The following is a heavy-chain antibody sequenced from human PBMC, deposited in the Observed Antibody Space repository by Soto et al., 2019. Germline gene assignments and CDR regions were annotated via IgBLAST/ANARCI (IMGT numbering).Heavy chain of an antibody. Sequence: SGPTLVNPTQTLTLTCTFSGFSLSTSGMCVSWIRQPPGKALEWPALIDWDDDKYYSTSLKTRLTISKDTSKNQVVLTMTNMDPVDTATYYCARSLYYYDSSGYAYWYFDLWGRGTLVTVSS. V-gene: IGHV2-70*01. CDR1: GFSLSTSGMC. D-gene: IGHD3-22*01. J-gene: IGHJ2*01. CDR2: IDWDDDK. CDR3: ARSLYYYDSSGYAYWYFDL.